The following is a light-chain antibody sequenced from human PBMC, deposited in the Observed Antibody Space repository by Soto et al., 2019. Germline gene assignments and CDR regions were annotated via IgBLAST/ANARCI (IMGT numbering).Light chain of an antibody. Sequence: EIVLTQSPGTLSFSPGERATLSCRASQSVYSSLLAWYQHKPGQTPRLLIYGASSRATGIPDRFSGSGSGTDFTVSSSRLETEDFAVYYCQQYGRPWTFGQGTKVEVK. J-gene: IGKJ1*01. CDR2: GAS. V-gene: IGKV3-20*01. CDR1: QSVYSSL. CDR3: QQYGRPWT.